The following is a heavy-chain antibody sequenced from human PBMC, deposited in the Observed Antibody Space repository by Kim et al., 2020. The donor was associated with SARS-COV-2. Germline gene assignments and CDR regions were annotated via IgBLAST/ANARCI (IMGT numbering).Heavy chain of an antibody. J-gene: IGHJ4*02. CDR2: T. CDR3: ARDREMATIGY. V-gene: IGHV3-66*01. Sequence: TYDADSVKGRFTISRDNSKNTLYLQMNSLRAEDTAVYYCARDREMATIGYWGQGTLVTVSS. D-gene: IGHD5-12*01.